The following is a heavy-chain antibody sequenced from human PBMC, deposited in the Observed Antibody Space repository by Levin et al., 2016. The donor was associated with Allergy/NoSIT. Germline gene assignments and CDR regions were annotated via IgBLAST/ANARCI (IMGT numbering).Heavy chain of an antibody. Sequence: SETLSLTCAGSGGSLSGYQWSWIRQSPGKGLEWIGEINHYESTTYNPSLTSRVTISVDTSKNQFSLNLTSVTAADTAVYYCARKPVWLRAFDNWGKGTPVTVSS. V-gene: IGHV4-34*01. CDR1: GGSLSGYQ. J-gene: IGHJ4*02. CDR2: INHYEST. D-gene: IGHD3-16*01. CDR3: ARKPVWLRAFDN.